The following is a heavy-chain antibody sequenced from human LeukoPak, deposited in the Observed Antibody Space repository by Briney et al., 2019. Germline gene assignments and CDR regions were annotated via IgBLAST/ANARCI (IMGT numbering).Heavy chain of an antibody. CDR2: MKPDGSEK. D-gene: IGHD6-25*01. CDR3: LASGGY. CDR1: GLTFSRHW. Sequence: LSGGSLRLSCAASGLTFSRHWMNWVRQAPGKGLEWVANMKPDGSEKYYVDSVKGRFTISRDNAKNSLYLQMNSLRVEDTAVYYCLASGGYWGQGTPVTVPS. J-gene: IGHJ4*02. V-gene: IGHV3-7*01.